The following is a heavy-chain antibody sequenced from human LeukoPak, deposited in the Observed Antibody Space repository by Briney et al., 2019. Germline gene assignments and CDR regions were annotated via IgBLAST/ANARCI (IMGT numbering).Heavy chain of an antibody. CDR3: ARRAWELLEGFDY. J-gene: IGHJ4*02. CDR1: GGSISSSSYY. D-gene: IGHD1-26*01. Sequence: SETLSLTCTVSGGSISSSSYYWRWLRQPPGKGLEWIGSIYYSGSTYYNPSLKSRVTISVDTSKNQFSLKLSSVTAADTAGYYCARRAWELLEGFDYWGQGTLVTVSS. CDR2: IYYSGST. V-gene: IGHV4-39*01.